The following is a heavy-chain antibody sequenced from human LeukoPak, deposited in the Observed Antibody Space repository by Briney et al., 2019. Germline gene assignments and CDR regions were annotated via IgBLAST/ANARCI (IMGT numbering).Heavy chain of an antibody. Sequence: YPGGSLRLSCAASGFTFSSYWMSWVRQAPGKGLEWVSYITNSDSDNTMSYVDSVKGRFTISRDNAKNSLYLQMNSLRAEDTAVYYCARDRGQVGVTGGFYYDYWGQGTLVTVSS. CDR3: ARDRGQVGVTGGFYYDY. CDR2: ITNSDSDNTM. CDR1: GFTFSSYW. V-gene: IGHV3-48*04. J-gene: IGHJ4*02. D-gene: IGHD1-26*01.